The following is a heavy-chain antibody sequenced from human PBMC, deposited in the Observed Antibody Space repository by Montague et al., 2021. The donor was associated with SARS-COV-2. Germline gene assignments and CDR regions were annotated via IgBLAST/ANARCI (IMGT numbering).Heavy chain of an antibody. J-gene: IGHJ6*02. CDR3: ARLLRSCTNGVCRTYYYYAMDV. CDR1: GGSISGYY. CDR2: IYYSGST. Sequence: SETLSLTCTVSGGSISGYYWSWTRQPPGKGLEWIWYIYYSGSTKYNPFLESRVTVSVDRSKNQVSLKLSSVTAADTAVYYCARLLRSCTNGVCRTYYYYAMDVWGQGTTVTVSS. V-gene: IGHV4-59*01. D-gene: IGHD2-8*01.